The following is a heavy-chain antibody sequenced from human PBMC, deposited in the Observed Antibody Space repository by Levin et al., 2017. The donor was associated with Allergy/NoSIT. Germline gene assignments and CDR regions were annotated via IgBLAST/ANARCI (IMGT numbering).Heavy chain of an antibody. Sequence: MSSETLSLTCTISGGSISSTNYYWGWIRQPPGKGLEWIGNIYYAGNTYYSPSLKSRVIISVDRSNNQFSLKLSSVTAADTAVYYCARLEHYGSGAFRYFDLWGRGTLVTVSS. J-gene: IGHJ2*01. D-gene: IGHD3-10*01. CDR3: ARLEHYGSGAFRYFDL. V-gene: IGHV4-39*01. CDR2: IYYAGNT. CDR1: GGSISSTNYY.